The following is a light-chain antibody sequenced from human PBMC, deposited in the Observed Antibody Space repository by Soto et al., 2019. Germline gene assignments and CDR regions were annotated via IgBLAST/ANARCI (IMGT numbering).Light chain of an antibody. J-gene: IGLJ2*01. Sequence: QSVVTQPPSVSGAPGQRVTISCTGTSSNIGAGYDVHWYQHLPGTAPKLLIYGNTIRPSGVPDRFSGSKSGNTASLTISGLQAEDEADYYCCSYAGSYTNVVFGGGTKVTVL. CDR3: CSYAGSYTNVV. CDR2: GNT. V-gene: IGLV1-40*01. CDR1: SSNIGAGYD.